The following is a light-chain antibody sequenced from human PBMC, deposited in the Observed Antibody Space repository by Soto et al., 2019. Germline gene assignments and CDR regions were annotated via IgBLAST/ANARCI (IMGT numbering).Light chain of an antibody. J-gene: IGKJ1*01. CDR1: QSVGRSS. Sequence: EIVLTQSPATLSLSPGERATLSCGASQSVGRSSLACYQQKPGLAPRLLLYDASSRGTGIPDRFSGSGSGTDFNLTISRLEPEDFAVYYCQQYGSSLPTFGQGTKVEIK. CDR2: DAS. V-gene: IGKV3D-20*01. CDR3: QQYGSSLPT.